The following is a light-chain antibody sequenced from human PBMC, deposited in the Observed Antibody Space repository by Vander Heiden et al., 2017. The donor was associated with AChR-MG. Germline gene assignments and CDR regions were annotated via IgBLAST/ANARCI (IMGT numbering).Light chain of an antibody. J-gene: IGKJ2*03. V-gene: IGKV1-5*03. CDR3: QQYKSYPSS. Sequence: DIQMTQSPSTLSASVGDRVTITCRASQSIINWLAWYQQKPGKAPKLLIYKTSSLQTGVPSRFSGSGSGTEFTLTISSLQPDDSATYYCQQYKSYPSSFGQGTKLEIK. CDR2: KTS. CDR1: QSIINW.